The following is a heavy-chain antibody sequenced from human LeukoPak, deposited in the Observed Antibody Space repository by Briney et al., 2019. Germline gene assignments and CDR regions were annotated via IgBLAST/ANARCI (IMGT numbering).Heavy chain of an antibody. CDR2: INSNGSSI. V-gene: IGHV3-74*01. CDR3: ARDGTAVGINYDY. J-gene: IGHJ4*02. D-gene: IGHD6-13*01. Sequence: AGGSLRLSCAASGLTLSSYWMHWVRQAPGKGLMWVSRINSNGSSISYADSVKGRFTISRDNAKNSLYLQMNSLRAEDTAVYYCARDGTAVGINYDYWGQGTLVTVSS. CDR1: GLTLSSYW.